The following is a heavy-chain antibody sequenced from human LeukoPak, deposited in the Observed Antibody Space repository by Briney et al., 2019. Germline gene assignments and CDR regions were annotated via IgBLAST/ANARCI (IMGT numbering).Heavy chain of an antibody. CDR3: AREYILTAYYGDY. CDR1: RYTFTGYY. Sequence: ASVKVSCKASRYTFTGYYMHWVRQAPGQGLEWMGWINPNSGVTDYAQNFQGRVTMTRDTSISTAYVELSRLRSDDTAVYYCAREYILTAYYGDYWGQGTLVTVSS. V-gene: IGHV1-2*02. CDR2: INPNSGVT. J-gene: IGHJ4*02. D-gene: IGHD3-9*01.